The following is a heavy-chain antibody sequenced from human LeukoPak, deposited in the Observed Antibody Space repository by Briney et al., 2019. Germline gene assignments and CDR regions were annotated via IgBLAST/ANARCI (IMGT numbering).Heavy chain of an antibody. Sequence: SETRSLTCTVSGGSISSYYWSWIRQPPGQGLEWIGYIYYSGSTNYNPSLKSRVTISVDTSKNQFSLKLSSVTAADTAVYYCARLRQQLVHYYYYGMDVWGQGTTVTVSS. J-gene: IGHJ6*02. CDR3: ARLRQQLVHYYYYGMDV. CDR2: IYYSGST. CDR1: GGSISSYY. V-gene: IGHV4-59*08. D-gene: IGHD6-13*01.